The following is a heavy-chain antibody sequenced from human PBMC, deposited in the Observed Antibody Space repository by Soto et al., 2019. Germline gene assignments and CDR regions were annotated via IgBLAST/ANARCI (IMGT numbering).Heavy chain of an antibody. J-gene: IGHJ5*01. V-gene: IGHV2-26*01. CDR3: ARIVNPPGTPWFDS. CDR2: IFSSDAE. Sequence: QVTLKESGPVLVKPTETLTLTCTVSGFSLSDSRMGVSWIRQPPGKALEWLAHIFSSDAESYSTSLRTRLTITKDTSKGPVLLTVTTMDPVDTATSYCARIVNPPGTPWFDSWGQGTLVTVSS. D-gene: IGHD1-1*01. CDR1: GFSLSDSRMG.